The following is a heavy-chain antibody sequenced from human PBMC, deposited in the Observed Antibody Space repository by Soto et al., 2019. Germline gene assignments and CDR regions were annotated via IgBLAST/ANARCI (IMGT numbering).Heavy chain of an antibody. J-gene: IGHJ5*02. CDR1: GGSISSYY. CDR3: ARDRGIYDSSGYIWFDP. Sequence: PSETLSLTCTVSGGSISSYYWSWIRQPAGKGLEWIGRIYTSGGTNYNPSLKSRVTMSVDTSKNQFSLKLSSVTAADTAVYYYARDRGIYDSSGYIWFDPWGQGTLVTVSS. D-gene: IGHD3-22*01. V-gene: IGHV4-4*07. CDR2: IYTSGGT.